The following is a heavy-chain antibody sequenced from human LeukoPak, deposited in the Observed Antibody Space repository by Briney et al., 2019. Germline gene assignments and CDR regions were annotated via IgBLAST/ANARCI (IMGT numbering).Heavy chain of an antibody. CDR2: IYYSGST. Sequence: SETLSLTCTVSGGSISSGGYYWSWIRQHPGKGLEWIGYIYYSGSTYYNPSLKSRVTISVDTSKNQFSPKLSSVTAADTAVYYCARAGTMVRGARNFDYWGQGTLVTVSS. V-gene: IGHV4-31*03. CDR3: ARAGTMVRGARNFDY. J-gene: IGHJ4*02. CDR1: GGSISSGGYY. D-gene: IGHD3-10*01.